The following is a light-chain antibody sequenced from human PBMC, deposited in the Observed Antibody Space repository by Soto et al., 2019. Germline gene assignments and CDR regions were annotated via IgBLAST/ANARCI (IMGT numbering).Light chain of an antibody. CDR3: QQRSNSPSLP. CDR1: QSVGSY. V-gene: IGKV3-11*01. CDR2: DAS. Sequence: IVLIERLATLSLSKGQRATLPCRASQSVGSYLAWYQHKPGQAPRLLSSDASNRATGIPARFSGSGSETDFTLTISSLDPEDSAVYYCQQRSNSPSLPFGGGTNVAI. J-gene: IGKJ4*01.